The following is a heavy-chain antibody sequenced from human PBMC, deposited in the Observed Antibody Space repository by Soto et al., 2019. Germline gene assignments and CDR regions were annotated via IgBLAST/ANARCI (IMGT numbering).Heavy chain of an antibody. Sequence: SETLSLTCAVSGGSISSGGYSWSWIRQPPGKGLEWIGYIYHSGSTYYNPSLKSRVTISVDRSKNQFSLKLSSVTAADTAVYYCARSRYCSGGSCYRPPGYYYGMDVWGQGTTVTVSS. D-gene: IGHD2-15*01. CDR2: IYHSGST. J-gene: IGHJ6*02. CDR1: GGSISSGGYS. CDR3: ARSRYCSGGSCYRPPGYYYGMDV. V-gene: IGHV4-30-2*01.